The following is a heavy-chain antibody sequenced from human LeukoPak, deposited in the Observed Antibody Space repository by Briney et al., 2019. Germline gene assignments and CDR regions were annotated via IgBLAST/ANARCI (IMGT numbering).Heavy chain of an antibody. Sequence: SETLSLTCTVSGGSISSSSYYWGWIRQPPGKGLEWIGSIYYSGSTYYNPSLKSRVTISVDTSKNQFSLKLSSVTAADTAVYYCARQTNWFDPWGQGTLVTVSS. CDR3: ARQTNWFDP. V-gene: IGHV4-39*01. J-gene: IGHJ5*02. CDR1: GGSISSSSYY. CDR2: IYYSGST.